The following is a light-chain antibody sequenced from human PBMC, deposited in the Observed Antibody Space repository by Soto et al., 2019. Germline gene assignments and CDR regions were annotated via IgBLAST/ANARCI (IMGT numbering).Light chain of an antibody. CDR3: QQYGSSPWT. V-gene: IGKV3-20*01. CDR1: QSVSSSY. Sequence: EIVLTQSPGTLSLSPGERATLSCRASQSVSSSYLAWYQQKHGQAPRPLIYGASSRAIGIPDRFSGSGSGTDFTLTISRLEPEDFALYYCQQYGSSPWTFGQGTKVEIK. CDR2: GAS. J-gene: IGKJ1*01.